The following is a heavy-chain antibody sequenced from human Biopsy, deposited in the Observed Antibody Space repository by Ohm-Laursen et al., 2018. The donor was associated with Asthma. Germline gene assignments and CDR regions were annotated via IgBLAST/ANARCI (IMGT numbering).Heavy chain of an antibody. D-gene: IGHD1-14*01. CDR1: GFSLSSSGAN. Sequence: TQTLTLTCSFSGFSLSSSGANVNWIRQPPGKALEWLARIDWEEDKFYSTSLRTRLTISKGSSEDQVVLTMTNMGPVDTATYYCTRHNDYWGPGILVTVSS. CDR2: IDWEEDK. CDR3: TRHNDY. V-gene: IGHV2-70*04. J-gene: IGHJ4*02.